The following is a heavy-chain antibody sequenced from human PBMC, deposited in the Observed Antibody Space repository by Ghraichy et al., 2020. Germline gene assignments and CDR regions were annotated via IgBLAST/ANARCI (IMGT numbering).Heavy chain of an antibody. CDR1: GLNFRNYV. Sequence: GESLNISCAASGLNFRNYVMSWLRQAPGKGLEWVSTISGSGGSKYDADSVRGRFTISNDNSKNMLHLQMNRLRADDTAIYYCAKLPFWLAVHYFDYWGQGTLVTVSS. D-gene: IGHD3-9*01. CDR2: ISGSGGSK. J-gene: IGHJ4*01. CDR3: AKLPFWLAVHYFDY. V-gene: IGHV3-23*01.